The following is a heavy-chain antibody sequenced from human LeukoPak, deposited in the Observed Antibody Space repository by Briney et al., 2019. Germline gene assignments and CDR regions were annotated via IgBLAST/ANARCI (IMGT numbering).Heavy chain of an antibody. CDR1: GFTFSSYS. CDR2: ITSSSGTI. Sequence: GGSLRLSCSASGFTFSSYSMDWVREAPGKGLEWLSYITSSSGTIYYADSVKGRFTVSRDNAKNSLYLQMNSLRDEDTPVYYCARDRTTLIDYRGQGIQVTVSS. D-gene: IGHD1-14*01. J-gene: IGHJ4*01. V-gene: IGHV3-48*02. CDR3: ARDRTTLIDY.